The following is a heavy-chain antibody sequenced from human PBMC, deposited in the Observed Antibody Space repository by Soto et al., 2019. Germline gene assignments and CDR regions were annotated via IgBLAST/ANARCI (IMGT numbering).Heavy chain of an antibody. Sequence: EVQLVESGGGLVQPGGSLRLSCAASGFTFSSYEMNWVRQAPGKGLEWVSYISSSGSTIYYADSVKGRFTISRDNAKNSLYLQMNSLRAEDTAVYYCARDPTDGDYDYYYGMDVWGQGTTVTVSS. CDR2: ISSSGSTI. J-gene: IGHJ6*02. V-gene: IGHV3-48*03. CDR3: ARDPTDGDYDYYYGMDV. CDR1: GFTFSSYE. D-gene: IGHD4-17*01.